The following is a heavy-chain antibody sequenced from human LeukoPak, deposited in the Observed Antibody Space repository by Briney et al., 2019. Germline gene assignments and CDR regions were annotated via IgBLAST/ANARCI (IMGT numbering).Heavy chain of an antibody. V-gene: IGHV4-34*01. D-gene: IGHD4-17*01. CDR1: GGSLSGYY. CDR3: ARGLTTVTTYFDY. CDR2: INHSGST. J-gene: IGHJ4*02. Sequence: SETLSLTCAVYGGSLSGYYWSWIRQPPGKGLEWIGEINHSGSTNYNPSLKSRVTISVDTSKNQFSLKLSSVTAADTAVYYCARGLTTVTTYFDYWGQGTLVTVSS.